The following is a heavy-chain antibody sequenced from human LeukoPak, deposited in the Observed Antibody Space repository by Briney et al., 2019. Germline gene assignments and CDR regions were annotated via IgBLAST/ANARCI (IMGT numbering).Heavy chain of an antibody. CDR2: ISSSSSTI. D-gene: IGHD3-22*01. Sequence: PGGSLRLSCAASGFTFSTYSMNWVRQAPGKGREGVSYISSSSSTIYYADSVKGRFTISRDNAKNSLYLQMNSLRAEDTAVYYCARGSTYYDSSGQVPFDYWGQGTLVTVSS. CDR3: ARGSTYYDSSGQVPFDY. V-gene: IGHV3-48*01. CDR1: GFTFSTYS. J-gene: IGHJ4*02.